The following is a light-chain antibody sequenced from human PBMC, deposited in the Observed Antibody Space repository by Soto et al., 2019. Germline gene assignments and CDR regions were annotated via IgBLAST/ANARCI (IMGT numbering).Light chain of an antibody. V-gene: IGKV3-11*01. Sequence: EIVLTQSPATLSLSPGERATLSCRASQSLSKYLAWYQQKPGQAPRLLIYDASNRATGIPARFSGSGSGTDFTPTISILEPEDFAVYYCQQRSNWRGTFGGGTKVEIK. CDR1: QSLSKY. J-gene: IGKJ4*01. CDR3: QQRSNWRGT. CDR2: DAS.